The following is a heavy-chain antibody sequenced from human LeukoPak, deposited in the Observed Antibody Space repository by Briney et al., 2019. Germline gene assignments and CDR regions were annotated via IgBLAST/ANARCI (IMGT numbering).Heavy chain of an antibody. Sequence: SETLSLTCTVSGGSISSSSYYWGWIRQPPGKGLEWIGSIYYSGSTYYNPSLKSRVTISVDTSKNQLSLNLASVTASDTAVYYCAREVPTRVYFDHWGQGALVTVSS. CDR1: GGSISSSSYY. D-gene: IGHD1-26*01. CDR3: AREVPTRVYFDH. V-gene: IGHV4-39*02. CDR2: IYYSGST. J-gene: IGHJ4*02.